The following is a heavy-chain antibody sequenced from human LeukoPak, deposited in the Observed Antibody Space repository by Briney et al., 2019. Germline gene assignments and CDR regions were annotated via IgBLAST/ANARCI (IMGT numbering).Heavy chain of an antibody. CDR2: ISGSGGNT. CDR3: AKGAYQYYDSSGYYFDY. V-gene: IGHV3-23*01. J-gene: IGHJ4*02. Sequence: GGSLRLSCAGSGFTFSNYAMSWVRQAPGKGLEWVSAISGSGGNTYYADSVKGRFAISRDNSKNALYLQMNSLRAEDTAVYYCAKGAYQYYDSSGYYFDYWGQGTLVTVSS. D-gene: IGHD3-22*01. CDR1: GFTFSNYA.